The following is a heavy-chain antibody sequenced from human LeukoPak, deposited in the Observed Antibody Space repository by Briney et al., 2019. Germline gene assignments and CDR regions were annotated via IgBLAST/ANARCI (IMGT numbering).Heavy chain of an antibody. CDR2: INHSGST. CDR1: GGSFSGYY. CDR3: ARYCSSTSCYDYYYYGMDV. D-gene: IGHD2-2*01. J-gene: IGHJ6*02. V-gene: IGHV4-34*01. Sequence: SETLSLTCAVSGGSFSGYYWSWVRQPPGKGLEWIGEINHSGSTNYNPSLKSRVTISVDTSKNQFSLKLSSVTAADTAVYYCARYCSSTSCYDYYYYGMDVWGQGTTVTVSS.